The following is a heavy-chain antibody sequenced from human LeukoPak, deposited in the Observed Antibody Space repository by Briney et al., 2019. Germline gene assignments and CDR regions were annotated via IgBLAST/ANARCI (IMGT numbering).Heavy chain of an antibody. CDR3: ARAPKGYYYDSSGYPI. D-gene: IGHD3-22*01. CDR1: GGSISSGGYY. Sequence: SETLSLTCTVSGGSISSGGYYWSWIRQHPGKGLEWIGYIYYSGSTYYNPSLRSRVTISVDTSKNQFSLKLSSVTAADTAVYYCARAPKGYYYDSSGYPIWGQGTMVTVSS. CDR2: IYYSGST. V-gene: IGHV4-31*03. J-gene: IGHJ3*02.